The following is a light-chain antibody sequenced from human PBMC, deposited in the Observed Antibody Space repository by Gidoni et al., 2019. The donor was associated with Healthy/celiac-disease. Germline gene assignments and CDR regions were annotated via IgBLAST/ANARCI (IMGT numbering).Light chain of an antibody. CDR2: GAS. J-gene: IGKJ3*01. CDR3: QQYNNWPPRRT. Sequence: VMTQSPATLSVSPGERATLSCRASQSVSSNLAWYQQKPGQAPRLLIYGASARATGIPARFSGSGSGTEFTLTISSLQSEDFAVYYCQQYNNWPPRRTFGPGTKVDIK. V-gene: IGKV3-15*01. CDR1: QSVSSN.